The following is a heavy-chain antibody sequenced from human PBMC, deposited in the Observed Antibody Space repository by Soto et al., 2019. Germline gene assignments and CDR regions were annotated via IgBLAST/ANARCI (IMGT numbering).Heavy chain of an antibody. V-gene: IGHV3-11*01. CDR3: ARVSPPLDY. CDR2: IRTSGSTI. J-gene: IGHJ4*02. Sequence: QVQLGESGGGLVKPGGSLSLSCAASGFTFSDYSMSWISQAPGKGLAWVSNIRTSGSTINYADSVKGRFTISRDNAKNSLYLQMNSLSAEDTAVYYCARVSPPLDYWGQGTLVTVSS. CDR1: GFTFSDYS.